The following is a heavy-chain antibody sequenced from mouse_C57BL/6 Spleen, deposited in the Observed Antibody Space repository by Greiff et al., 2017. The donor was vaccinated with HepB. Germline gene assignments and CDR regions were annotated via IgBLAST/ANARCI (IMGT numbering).Heavy chain of an antibody. J-gene: IGHJ3*01. CDR1: GFNIKDYY. V-gene: IGHV14-2*01. Sequence: VQLKESGAELVKPGASVKLSCTASGFNIKDYYMHWVKQRTEQGLEWIGRIDPEDGENKYAPKFQGKATITADTSSNTAYLQLSSLTSEDTAFYYFARFPIYYGNYEDAWFAYWGQGTLVTGSA. CDR2: IDPEDGEN. D-gene: IGHD2-1*01. CDR3: ARFPIYYGNYEDAWFAY.